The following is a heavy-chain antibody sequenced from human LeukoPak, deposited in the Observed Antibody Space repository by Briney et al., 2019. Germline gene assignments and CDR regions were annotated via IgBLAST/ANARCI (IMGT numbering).Heavy chain of an antibody. D-gene: IGHD3-9*01. CDR2: INYGGST. CDR1: GGSISSSGYY. CDR3: ASLYHDLLTGYFDY. V-gene: IGHV4-39*01. Sequence: PSETLSLTCTVSGGSISSSGYYWGWIRQPPGKGLEWIGSINYGGSTYYNPPLKSRVIISVDTSKNQFSLKLSSVTAADTAVYYCASLYHDLLTGYFDYWGQGTLVTVSS. J-gene: IGHJ4*02.